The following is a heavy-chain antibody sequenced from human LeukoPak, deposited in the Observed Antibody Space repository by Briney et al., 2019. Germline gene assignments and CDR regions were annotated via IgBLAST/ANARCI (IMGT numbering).Heavy chain of an antibody. Sequence: ASVKVSCKASGGTFDKFVINWVRQAPGQGLEWVARIVPDLGITNQAQHFQDRLTITADTSTNTAYLRLKNLRSEDTAVYYCARGQSSGSYPGVFDYWGQGTLVTVSS. CDR3: ARGQSSGSYPGVFDY. J-gene: IGHJ4*02. CDR2: IVPDLGIT. V-gene: IGHV1-69*04. D-gene: IGHD1-26*01. CDR1: GGTFDKFV.